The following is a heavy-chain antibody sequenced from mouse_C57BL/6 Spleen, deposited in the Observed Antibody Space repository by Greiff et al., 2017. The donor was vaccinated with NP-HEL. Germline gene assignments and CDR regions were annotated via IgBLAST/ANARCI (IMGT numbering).Heavy chain of an antibody. J-gene: IGHJ2*01. CDR3: ARSLPRRYFDY. CDR2: INPNNGGT. Sequence: EVQLQQSGPELVKPGASVKISCKASGYTFTDYYMNWVKQSHGKSLEWIGDINPNNGGTSYNQKFKGKATLTVDKSSSTAYMELRSLTSEDSAVYYCARSLPRRYFDYWGQGTTLTVSS. CDR1: GYTFTDYY. V-gene: IGHV1-26*01.